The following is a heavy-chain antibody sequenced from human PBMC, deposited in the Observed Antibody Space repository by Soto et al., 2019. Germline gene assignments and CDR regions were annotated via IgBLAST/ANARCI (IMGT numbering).Heavy chain of an antibody. CDR3: ARQGGYSSCLFYYYYYLSV. CDR1: GGSISSYY. Sequence: SETLSLTCTVSGGSISSYYWSWIRQPPGKGLEWIGYIYYSGSTNYNPSLKSRVTISVDTSKNQFSLKLSSVTAADTAVYYCARQGGYSSCLFYYYYYLSVSGQGTTDTVSS. V-gene: IGHV4-59*08. CDR2: IYYSGST. D-gene: IGHD6-13*01. J-gene: IGHJ6*03.